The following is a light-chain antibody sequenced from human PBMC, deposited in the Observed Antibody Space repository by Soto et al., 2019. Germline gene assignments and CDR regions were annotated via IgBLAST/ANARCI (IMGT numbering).Light chain of an antibody. CDR3: QQYNSYPYT. CDR2: DAS. J-gene: IGKJ2*01. Sequence: DIQMTQSPSTLSASVGDRVTITCRASQSISSWLAWYQQKPGKAPKLLIYDASSLESGVPSRFNGSGSGTEFTLTISSLQPDDFANYYCQQYNSYPYTFGQGTKLEIK. CDR1: QSISSW. V-gene: IGKV1-5*01.